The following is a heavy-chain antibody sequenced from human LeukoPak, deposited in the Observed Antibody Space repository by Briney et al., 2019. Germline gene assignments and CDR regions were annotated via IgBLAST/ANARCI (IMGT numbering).Heavy chain of an antibody. D-gene: IGHD6-19*01. CDR1: GFTFSSYV. J-gene: IGHJ4*02. Sequence: GGSLRLSCAASGFTFSSYVMTWVRQAPGKGLEWVSAITGTGDTTYYTPSVRGRFTISRDNSKSTLYLQMNSLRADDTAVYYCAKEGYASGWLDSWGQGTRVTVSS. CDR2: ITGTGDTT. V-gene: IGHV3-23*01. CDR3: AKEGYASGWLDS.